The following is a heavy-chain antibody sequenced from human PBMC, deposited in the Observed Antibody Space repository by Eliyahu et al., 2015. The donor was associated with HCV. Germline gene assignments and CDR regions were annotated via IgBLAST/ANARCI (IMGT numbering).Heavy chain of an antibody. CDR1: GFTFTSYG. CDR2: ISAHNGNT. V-gene: IGHV1-18*04. CDR3: VRDYFDKSAFSNNDYGMDV. Sequence: QVQLVQNGAEVKTPGASVTVSXKAPGFTFTSYGFSWVRQAPGQGLEWMGWISAHNGNTKYAQRFQGRVTMTTDTSTSXAYLEVRSLRSDDTAVYYCVRDYFDKSAFSNNDYGMDVWGQGTTVTV. J-gene: IGHJ6*02. D-gene: IGHD3-22*01.